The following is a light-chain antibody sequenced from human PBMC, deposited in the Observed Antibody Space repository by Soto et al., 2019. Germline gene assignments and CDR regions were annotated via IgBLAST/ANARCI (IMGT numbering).Light chain of an antibody. Sequence: DIQMTQSPSTLSTSVGDRVTITCRASQNIGNWLAWYQQKPGKAPNLLIYGASSLESGVPSRFGDNGSGTEFTLTISSLQPDDFATYYCQQYKTYPWTLGQGTKVDIK. J-gene: IGKJ1*01. CDR1: QNIGNW. V-gene: IGKV1-5*03. CDR3: QQYKTYPWT. CDR2: GAS.